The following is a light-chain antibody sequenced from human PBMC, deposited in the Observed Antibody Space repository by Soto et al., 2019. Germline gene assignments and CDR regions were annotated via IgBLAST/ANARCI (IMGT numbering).Light chain of an antibody. CDR1: STNVGNND. V-gene: IGLV1-36*01. CDR3: AAWDDSRNGYV. J-gene: IGLJ1*01. Sequence: QSVLTQPPSVSGAPGQSVTISCSGSSTNVGNNDVDSYQQQPGNDPKLLISYDDLLPPGVFYRFSGSKTGTSAALAISGLQYEDEEDYYCAAWDDSRNGYVFGTGTKLTVL. CDR2: YDD.